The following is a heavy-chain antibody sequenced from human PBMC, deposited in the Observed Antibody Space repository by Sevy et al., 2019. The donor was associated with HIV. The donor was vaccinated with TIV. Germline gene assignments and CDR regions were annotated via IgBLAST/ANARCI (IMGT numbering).Heavy chain of an antibody. J-gene: IGHJ4*02. CDR3: AGRQGAAEWGYYFDY. CDR1: GDSISRYY. D-gene: IGHD1-26*01. CDR2: MYYSGST. Sequence: SETLSLTCTVSGDSISRYYWSWIRQPPGKRLEWIAYMYYSGSTNYNPSLKSRVTISVDTSKNQLSLKLSSVTAADTAVYYCAGRQGAAEWGYYFDYWGQGTLVTVSS. V-gene: IGHV4-59*13.